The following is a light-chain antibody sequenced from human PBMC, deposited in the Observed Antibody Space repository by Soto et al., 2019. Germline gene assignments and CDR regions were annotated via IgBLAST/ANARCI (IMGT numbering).Light chain of an antibody. CDR1: SSAVGNYNL. J-gene: IGLJ2*01. V-gene: IGLV2-23*01. CDR2: EGR. Sequence: QSALTQPASVSGSPGQSITISCTGTSSAVGNYNLVSWYQQHPGKAPKLMIYEGRERPSGVSNRFSCSKSGNTASLTISGLQPEDEADYYCCSYSDRSTLVVFGGGTKLIVL. CDR3: CSYSDRSTLVV.